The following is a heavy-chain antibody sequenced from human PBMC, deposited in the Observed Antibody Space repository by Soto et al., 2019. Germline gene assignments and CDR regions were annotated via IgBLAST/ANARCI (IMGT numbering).Heavy chain of an antibody. V-gene: IGHV3-30-3*01. J-gene: IGHJ4*02. D-gene: IGHD1-26*01. CDR1: GFTFSRHA. Sequence: QVQLVESGGGVVQPGRSLRLSCAASGFTFSRHAMHWVRQSPGKGLEWVAAISYDGSSQYYADSVKGRLTISRDKSKNTQYLQINSRRLEDTAVYYCARDSQWSGSYVFDYWGQGTLVTVSS. CDR2: ISYDGSSQ. CDR3: ARDSQWSGSYVFDY.